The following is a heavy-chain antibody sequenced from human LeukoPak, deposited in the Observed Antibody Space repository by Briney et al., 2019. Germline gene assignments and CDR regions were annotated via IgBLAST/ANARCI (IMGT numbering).Heavy chain of an antibody. CDR2: ISAYNGNT. CDR1: GYTFTSYG. CDR3: ARDRMGATRVDY. J-gene: IGHJ4*02. V-gene: IGHV1-18*01. D-gene: IGHD1-26*01. Sequence: GASVKVSCKASGYTFTSYGISWVRQAPGQGLEWMGWISAYNGNTNYAQKFQGRVTMTRNTSISTAYMELSSLRSEDTAVYYCARDRMGATRVDYWGQGTLVTVSS.